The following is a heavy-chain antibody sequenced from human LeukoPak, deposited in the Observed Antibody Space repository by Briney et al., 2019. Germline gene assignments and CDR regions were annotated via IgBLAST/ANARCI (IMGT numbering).Heavy chain of an antibody. J-gene: IGHJ4*02. CDR1: GYTFTSYA. CDR3: ARGVALHLPGVASATFLFDY. V-gene: IGHV1-69*04. CDR2: IIPILGVA. Sequence: SVKVSCKASGYTFTSYAMHWVRQAPGQRLQWMGKIIPILGVADYAQRFQGRVTITADKSTSTAYMELKNLKSEDSAVYYCARGVALHLPGVASATFLFDYWGPGTLVTVSS. D-gene: IGHD6-13*01.